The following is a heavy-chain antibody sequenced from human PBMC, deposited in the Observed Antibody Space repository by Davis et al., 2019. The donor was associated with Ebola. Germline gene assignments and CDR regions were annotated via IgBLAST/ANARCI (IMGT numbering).Heavy chain of an antibody. CDR2: IHTGGST. CDR3: ARDRAGSGTYPVYYYAMDV. V-gene: IGHV3-53*01. CDR1: GFSVSSNY. J-gene: IGHJ6*02. D-gene: IGHD1-26*01. Sequence: GESLKISCIASGFSVSSNYFCWVRQAPGKGLEWVSVIHTGGSTYYADSVKGRFTISRDNSNHTVYLQMNSLRVEDTGVYYCARDRAGSGTYPVYYYAMDVWGQGTTVTVSS.